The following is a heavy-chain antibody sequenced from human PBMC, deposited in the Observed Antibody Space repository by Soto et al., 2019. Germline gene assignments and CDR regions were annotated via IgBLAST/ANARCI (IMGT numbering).Heavy chain of an antibody. Sequence: QVQLVQSGAEVRKPGSSVQVSCKASGGTFYTYTSSWVRQAPGQGLEWMGSITPIYPTTKYAETFQGRLTVTADGSTTTAYMELNSLTSEDTAVYYCARIPRYSFPTSDDLDSWGQGTLVTVSS. CDR1: GGTFYTYT. J-gene: IGHJ4*02. CDR3: ARIPRYSFPTSDDLDS. V-gene: IGHV1-69*15. D-gene: IGHD5-18*01. CDR2: ITPIYPTT.